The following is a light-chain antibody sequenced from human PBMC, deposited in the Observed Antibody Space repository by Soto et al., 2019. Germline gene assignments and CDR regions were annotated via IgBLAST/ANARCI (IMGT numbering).Light chain of an antibody. J-gene: IGKJ5*01. CDR2: DAS. V-gene: IGKV3D-20*02. CDR3: HQRTDGIT. CDR1: QTVRNNY. Sequence: EFVLTQSPGTLSLSPGEIATLSCRASQTVRNNYLAWYQQKPGQAPRLLIYDASSRATGIPDRFSGSASGTDFTLTISSLDPEYFAVYYCHQRTDGITLGQGTRLEIK.